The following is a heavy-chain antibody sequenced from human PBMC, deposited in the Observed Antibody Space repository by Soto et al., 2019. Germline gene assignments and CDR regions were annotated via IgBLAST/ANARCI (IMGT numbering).Heavy chain of an antibody. V-gene: IGHV5-51*01. J-gene: IGHJ4*02. D-gene: IGHD2-2*01. CDR2: IHSGDSNA. CDR1: GYSFSTSS. CDR3: ATWRSSHWFDY. Sequence: GESLKISCKGSGYSFSTSSSGWVRQMPGKGLEWIGNIHSGDSNARYSPSFQGQVTISVDKSISTTYLEWSSLKATDTAFYHCATWRSSHWFDYWGQGTLVTVSS.